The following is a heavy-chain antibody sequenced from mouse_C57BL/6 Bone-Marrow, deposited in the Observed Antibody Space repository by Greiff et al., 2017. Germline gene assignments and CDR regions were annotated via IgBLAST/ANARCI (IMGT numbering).Heavy chain of an antibody. CDR3: AKRYDYESWFAY. J-gene: IGHJ3*01. V-gene: IGHV1-19*01. CDR2: INPYNGGT. Sequence: EVQLQQSGPVLVKPGASVKMSCKASGYTFTDYYMNWVQQSHGKSLEWIGVINPYNGGTSYNQKFKGKATLTVDKSSSTAYMELNSLTSEDSAVYYCAKRYDYESWFAYWGQGTLVTVSA. CDR1: GYTFTDYY. D-gene: IGHD2-4*01.